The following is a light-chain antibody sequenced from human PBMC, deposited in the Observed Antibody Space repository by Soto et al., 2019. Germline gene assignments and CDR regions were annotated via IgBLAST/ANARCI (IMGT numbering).Light chain of an antibody. J-gene: IGLJ1*01. Sequence: QSVLTQPASVSGSPVQPITISCTGTSSDVGGYNYVSWYQQHPGKAPKLMIYDVSNRPSGVSNRFSGSKSGNTASLTISGLQAEDEADYYCSSYTSSSKVFGTGTKVTVL. CDR1: SSDVGGYNY. V-gene: IGLV2-14*01. CDR3: SSYTSSSKV. CDR2: DVS.